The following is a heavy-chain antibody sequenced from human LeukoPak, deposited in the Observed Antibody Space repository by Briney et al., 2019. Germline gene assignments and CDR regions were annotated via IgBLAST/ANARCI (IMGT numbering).Heavy chain of an antibody. CDR1: GGSISSSIYY. Sequence: PSETLALTCTVSGGSISSSIYYWGWIRQPPGKGLEWIGTIYYSGSTFYSPSLKSRVTISIDTSKTQFSLKLSSVTAADTALYYCARHPSFDWFGPWGQGTLVTVSS. D-gene: IGHD3-3*01. CDR3: ARHPSFDWFGP. CDR2: IYYSGST. V-gene: IGHV4-39*01. J-gene: IGHJ5*02.